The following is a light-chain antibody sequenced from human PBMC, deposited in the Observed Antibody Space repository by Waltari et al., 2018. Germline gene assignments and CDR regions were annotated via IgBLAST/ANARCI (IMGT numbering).Light chain of an antibody. CDR1: ELPTPY. J-gene: IGLJ3*02. CDR3: QSADRSGYQWV. CDR2: KDN. V-gene: IGLV3-25*03. Sequence: SHEPTQPPSVSAPRRQTARITCSGVELPTPYVSWYQKKAGQAPLMVMYKDNERPSGIPDRFSGSGSGTTITLTISDVQAEDEADYYCQSADRSGYQWVFGGGTKLTVL.